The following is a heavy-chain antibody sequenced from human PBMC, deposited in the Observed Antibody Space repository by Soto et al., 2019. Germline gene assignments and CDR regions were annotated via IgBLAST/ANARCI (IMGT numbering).Heavy chain of an antibody. Sequence: GASVKVSCKASGYTFTGYYMHWVRLAPGQGLEWMGWINPNSGGTNYAQKFQGWVTMTRDTSISTAYMELSRLRSDDTAVYYCARGPLSHMTTDHHYYYYYYMDVWGKGTTVTVSS. CDR2: INPNSGGT. CDR3: ARGPLSHMTTDHHYYYYYYMDV. J-gene: IGHJ6*03. D-gene: IGHD4-17*01. CDR1: GYTFTGYY. V-gene: IGHV1-2*04.